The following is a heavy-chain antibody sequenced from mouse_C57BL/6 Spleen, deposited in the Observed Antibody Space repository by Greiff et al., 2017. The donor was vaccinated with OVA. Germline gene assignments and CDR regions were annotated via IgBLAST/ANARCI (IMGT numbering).Heavy chain of an antibody. CDR3: ARDLGAY. D-gene: IGHD4-1*01. CDR2: ISYDGSN. Sequence: ESGPGLVKPSQSLSLTCSVPGYSITSGYYWNWIRQFPGNKLEWMGYISYDGSNNYNPSLKNRISITRDTSKNQFFLKLNSVTTEDTATYYCARDLGAYWGQGTLVTVSA. CDR1: GYSITSGYY. J-gene: IGHJ3*01. V-gene: IGHV3-6*01.